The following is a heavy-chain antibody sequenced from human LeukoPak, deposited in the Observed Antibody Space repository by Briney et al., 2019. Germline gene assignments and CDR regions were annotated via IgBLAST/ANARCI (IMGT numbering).Heavy chain of an antibody. CDR2: INHSGST. Sequence: PSETLSLTCAVYGGSFSGYYWSWIRQPPGKGLEWIGEINHSGSTNYNPSLKSRVTISVDTSKNQFSLKLSSVTAADTAVYYCARVIAVAAYFDYWGQGTLVTVSS. J-gene: IGHJ4*02. D-gene: IGHD6-19*01. CDR1: GGSFSGYY. CDR3: ARVIAVAAYFDY. V-gene: IGHV4-34*01.